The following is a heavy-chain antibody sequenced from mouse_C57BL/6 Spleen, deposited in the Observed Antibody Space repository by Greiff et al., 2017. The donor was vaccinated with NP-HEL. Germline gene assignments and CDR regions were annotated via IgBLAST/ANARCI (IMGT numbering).Heavy chain of an antibody. D-gene: IGHD2-1*01. CDR2: SRNKANDYTT. J-gene: IGHJ2*01. V-gene: IGHV7-1*01. CDR1: GFTFSDFY. Sequence: EVQRVESGGGLVQSGRSLRLSCATSGFTFSDFYMEWVRQAPGKGLEWIAASRNKANDYTTEYSASVKGRFIVSRDTSQSILYLQMNALRAEDTAIYYCARDAIYYGYFDYWGQGTTLTVSS. CDR3: ARDAIYYGYFDY.